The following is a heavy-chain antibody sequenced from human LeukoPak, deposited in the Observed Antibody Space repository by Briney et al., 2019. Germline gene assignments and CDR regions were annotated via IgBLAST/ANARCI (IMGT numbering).Heavy chain of an antibody. CDR1: GFTVSSNY. J-gene: IGHJ4*02. CDR3: ARAIQLWSPFDY. Sequence: GRSLRLSCAASGFTVSSNYMSWVRQAPGKGLEWVSVIYSGGSTYYADSVKGRFTISRDNSKNTLYLQMNSLRAEDTAVYYCARAIQLWSPFDYWGQGTLVTVSS. CDR2: IYSGGST. D-gene: IGHD5-18*01. V-gene: IGHV3-53*01.